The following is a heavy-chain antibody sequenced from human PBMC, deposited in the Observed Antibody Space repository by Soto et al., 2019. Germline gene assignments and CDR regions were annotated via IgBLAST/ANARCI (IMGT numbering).Heavy chain of an antibody. CDR2: IWYDGSVK. J-gene: IGHJ4*02. CDR3: ARDRGISGADHNPYFDY. CDR1: GFIFSNFD. Sequence: QVQLVQAGGGVVQTGMSLRLSCATSGFIFSNFDVHWVRQAPGKGLEWVAGIWYDGSVKYYVDSVKGRVTISRHNFKNTLYVEMTTLRAEDTATYYWARDRGISGADHNPYFDYWGQGTLLTVSS. V-gene: IGHV3-33*01. D-gene: IGHD6-13*01.